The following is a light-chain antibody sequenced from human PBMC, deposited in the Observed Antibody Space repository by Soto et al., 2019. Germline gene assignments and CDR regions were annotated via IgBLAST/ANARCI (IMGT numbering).Light chain of an antibody. CDR3: QQYGSSPPVT. Sequence: EIVLTQSPGTLSLSPGERATLSCRASQSVSSSYLAWYQQKPGQAPRLLIYGASGRATGIPDRFSGSGSGTDFTLTISRLEPEDFAVYYCQQYGSSPPVTFGHGTRLEIK. CDR2: GAS. CDR1: QSVSSSY. V-gene: IGKV3-20*01. J-gene: IGKJ5*01.